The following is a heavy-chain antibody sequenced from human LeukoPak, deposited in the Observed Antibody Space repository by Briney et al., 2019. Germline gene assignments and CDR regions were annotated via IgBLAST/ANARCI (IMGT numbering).Heavy chain of an antibody. CDR3: ARNDFKKRERYYYYMDV. J-gene: IGHJ6*03. Sequence: GASVKVSCKASGGTFSSYAISWVRQAPGQGLEWMGGIIPIFGTANYAQEFQGRVTITTDESTSTAYMELSSLRSEDTAVYYCARNDFKKRERYYYYMDVWGKGTTVTVSS. V-gene: IGHV1-69*05. D-gene: IGHD3-3*01. CDR1: GGTFSSYA. CDR2: IIPIFGTA.